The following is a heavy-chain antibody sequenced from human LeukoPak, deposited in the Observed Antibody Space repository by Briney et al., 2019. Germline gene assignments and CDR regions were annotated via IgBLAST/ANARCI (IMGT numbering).Heavy chain of an antibody. D-gene: IGHD6-13*01. V-gene: IGHV4-38-2*02. CDR3: ARDRGRYREQQLAWAFDI. CDR1: GYSISSGYY. CDR2: IYQSGST. J-gene: IGHJ3*02. Sequence: SETLSLTCSVSGYSISSGYYWGWIRQPPGKGLEWIGSIYQSGSTSYNPSLKSRVTISVDTSKNQFSLKLSSVTAADTAVYYCARDRGRYREQQLAWAFDIWGQGTMVTVSS.